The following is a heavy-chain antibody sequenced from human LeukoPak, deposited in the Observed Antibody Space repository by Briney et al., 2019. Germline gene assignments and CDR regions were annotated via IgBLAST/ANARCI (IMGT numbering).Heavy chain of an antibody. Sequence: GGSLRLSCAASGFTFSDYYMSWIRQAPGKGPEWVSYISSSGSTIYYADSVKGRFTISRDNAKNSLYLQMNSLRAEDTAVYYCARDWKYSSGWLVYYYGMDVWGQGTTVTVSS. CDR2: ISSSGSTI. CDR1: GFTFSDYY. D-gene: IGHD6-19*01. V-gene: IGHV3-11*01. J-gene: IGHJ6*02. CDR3: ARDWKYSSGWLVYYYGMDV.